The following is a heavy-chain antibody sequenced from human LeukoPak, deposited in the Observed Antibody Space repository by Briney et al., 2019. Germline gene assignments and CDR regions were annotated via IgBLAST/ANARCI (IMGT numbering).Heavy chain of an antibody. Sequence: PGGSLRLSCAASGFTFSSYGMSWVRQAPGKGLEWVSGISWNSGTIGHADSVKGRFTISRDNAKDSLYLQMNSLRTDDTALYYCARGLEKGYSYGIDYWGQGTLVTVSS. J-gene: IGHJ4*02. CDR3: ARGLEKGYSYGIDY. V-gene: IGHV3-9*01. D-gene: IGHD5-18*01. CDR2: ISWNSGTI. CDR1: GFTFSSYG.